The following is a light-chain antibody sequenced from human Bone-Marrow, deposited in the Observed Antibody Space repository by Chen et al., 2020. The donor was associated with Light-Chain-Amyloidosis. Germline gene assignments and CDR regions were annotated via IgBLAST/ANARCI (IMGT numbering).Light chain of an antibody. Sequence: SYVLTQPSSVSVAPGQTATIACGGNNIGSTSVHWYQQTPGQPPLLVVYDDSDRPSGLPERLSGSNSGTTATLTISRVEAGDEADYYCQVWDRSSDRPVFGGGTKLTVL. CDR2: DDS. V-gene: IGLV3-21*02. CDR1: NIGSTS. J-gene: IGLJ3*02. CDR3: QVWDRSSDRPV.